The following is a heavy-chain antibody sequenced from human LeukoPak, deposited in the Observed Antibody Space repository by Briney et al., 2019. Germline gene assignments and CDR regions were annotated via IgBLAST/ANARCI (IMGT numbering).Heavy chain of an antibody. D-gene: IGHD4-23*01. CDR3: ASGYGGAGLFDY. J-gene: IGHJ4*02. V-gene: IGHV1-8*01. CDR1: GYTFTSYD. Sequence: ASVKVSCKASGYTFTSYDINWVRQATGQGLEWMGWMNPNSGNTGYAQKFQGRVTMTRNTSISTAYMELSSLRSEDTAVYHCASGYGGAGLFDYWGQGTLVTVSS. CDR2: MNPNSGNT.